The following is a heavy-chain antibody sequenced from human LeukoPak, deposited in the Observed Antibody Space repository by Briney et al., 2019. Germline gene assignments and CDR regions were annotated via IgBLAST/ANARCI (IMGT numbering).Heavy chain of an antibody. CDR1: GGSFSGYY. V-gene: IGHV4-34*01. J-gene: IGHJ5*02. D-gene: IGHD2-2*01. Sequence: SETLSLTCAVYGGSFSGYYWSWIRQPPGKGLEWIGEINHSGSTNYNPSPKSRVTISVDTSKNQFSLKLSSVTAADTAVYYCARVRVRGVPAAMFSSWGQGTLVTVSS. CDR3: ARVRVRGVPAAMFSS. CDR2: INHSGST.